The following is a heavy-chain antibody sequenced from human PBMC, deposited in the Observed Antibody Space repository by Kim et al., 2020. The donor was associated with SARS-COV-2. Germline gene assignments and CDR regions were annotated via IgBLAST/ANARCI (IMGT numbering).Heavy chain of an antibody. Sequence: SETLSLTCTVSGGSISSGGYYWSWIRQPPGKGLEWIGYIYYSGSTYYNPSLKSRVTISVDTSKTQFSLRLSSVTAADTAVYYCARAGYHYGPGSYGYYYYGMDVWGQGTTVTVSS. D-gene: IGHD3-10*01. J-gene: IGHJ6*02. CDR1: GGSISSGGYY. CDR3: ARAGYHYGPGSYGYYYYGMDV. V-gene: IGHV4-31*03. CDR2: IYYSGST.